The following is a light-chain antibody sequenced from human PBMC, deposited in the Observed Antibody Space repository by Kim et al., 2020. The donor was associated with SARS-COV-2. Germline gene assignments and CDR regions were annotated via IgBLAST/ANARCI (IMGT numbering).Light chain of an antibody. Sequence: SASAGDSVPISGRAVQSIRKYVAWYQQTPGTAPAILIFAESTLQSGVPSRFSVSVSGTDLTLTISNVRPADVGTYYCQQYKYAPWTFGHGSKVEI. CDR3: QQYKYAPWT. CDR2: AES. J-gene: IGKJ1*01. V-gene: IGKV1-27*01. CDR1: QSIRKY.